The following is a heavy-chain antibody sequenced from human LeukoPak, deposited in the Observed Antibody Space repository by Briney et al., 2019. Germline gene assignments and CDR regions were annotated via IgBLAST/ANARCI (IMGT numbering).Heavy chain of an antibody. CDR3: ARDSLTYSSGWYYYYYGMDV. V-gene: IGHV6-1*01. J-gene: IGHJ6*02. D-gene: IGHD6-19*01. Sequence: SQTLSLTCAISGDSVSNNSAAWNWIRQSPSRGLEWLGRTYYRSKWYNDYAVSVKSRITINPDTSKNQFSQQLNSVTAEDTAVYYCARDSLTYSSGWYYYYYGMDVWGQGTTVTVSS. CDR2: TYYRSKWYN. CDR1: GDSVSNNSAA.